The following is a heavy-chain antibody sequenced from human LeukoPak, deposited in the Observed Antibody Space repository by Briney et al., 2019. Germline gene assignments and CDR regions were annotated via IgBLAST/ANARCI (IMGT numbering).Heavy chain of an antibody. CDR3: ARGITMIVVAQNRFDP. CDR2: IYYSGST. V-gene: IGHV4-30-4*01. Sequence: SQTLSLTCTVSGGSISSGDYYWSWIRQPPGKGLEWIGYIYYSGSTYYNPSLKSRVTISVDTSKNQFSLKLSSVTAADTAVYYCARGITMIVVAQNRFDPWGQGTLVTVSS. CDR1: GGSISSGDYY. J-gene: IGHJ5*02. D-gene: IGHD3-22*01.